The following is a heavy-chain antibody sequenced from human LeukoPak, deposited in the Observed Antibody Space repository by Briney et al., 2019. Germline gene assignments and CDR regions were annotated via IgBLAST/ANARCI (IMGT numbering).Heavy chain of an antibody. V-gene: IGHV4-39*07. Sequence: PSETLSLTCSVSGGSISSSSYYWGWIRQPPGKGLEWIGNTYYSGSTYYNPSLKSRVTISVDTSKNQFSLKLSSVTAADTAVYYCARDSHRYCSSTSCPSRDYYMDVWGKGTTVTVS. J-gene: IGHJ6*03. CDR1: GGSISSSSYY. D-gene: IGHD2-2*01. CDR2: TYYSGST. CDR3: ARDSHRYCSSTSCPSRDYYMDV.